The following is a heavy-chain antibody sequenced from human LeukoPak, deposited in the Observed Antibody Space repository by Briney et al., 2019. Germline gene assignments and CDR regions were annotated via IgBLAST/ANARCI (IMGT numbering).Heavy chain of an antibody. CDR3: ARIPDSSVNGSDY. Sequence: VASVKVSCKASGGTFSSYSISWVRQAPGQRLEWMGNIIPMFHKTNYAQMFQGRVTITTDESTTTAYMELSSLRSEDTAAYYCARIPDSSVNGSDYWGQGTLVTVSS. CDR1: GGTFSSYS. D-gene: IGHD3-22*01. CDR2: IIPMFHKT. V-gene: IGHV1-69*05. J-gene: IGHJ4*02.